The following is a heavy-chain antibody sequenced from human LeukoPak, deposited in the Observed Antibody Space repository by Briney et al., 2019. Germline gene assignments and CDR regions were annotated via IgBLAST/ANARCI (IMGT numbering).Heavy chain of an antibody. J-gene: IGHJ3*02. Sequence: PSETLSLTCTVSGGSISSYYWSWIRQPPGKGLEWIGYIYYSGSTNYNPSLKSRVTISVDTSKNQFSLKLSSVTAADTAVYYCARGSDYDSSGYDAFDIWGQGTMVTVSS. CDR2: IYYSGST. D-gene: IGHD3-22*01. V-gene: IGHV4-59*01. CDR3: ARGSDYDSSGYDAFDI. CDR1: GGSISSYY.